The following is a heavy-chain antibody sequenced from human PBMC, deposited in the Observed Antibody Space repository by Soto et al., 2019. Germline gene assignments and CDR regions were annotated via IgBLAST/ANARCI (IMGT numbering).Heavy chain of an antibody. CDR2: ISGSGGSP. Sequence: EVQLLESGGGLVQPGGSLRLSCAASGFTFINYAMSWVRQAPGKGLEWISGISGSGGSPYYADSVKGRFIIARDNSKNTLYLQMSRLRAEDTAIYYCVREWLRLSPFDYWGQGTQVTVS. J-gene: IGHJ4*02. CDR3: VREWLRLSPFDY. CDR1: GFTFINYA. D-gene: IGHD5-12*01. V-gene: IGHV3-23*01.